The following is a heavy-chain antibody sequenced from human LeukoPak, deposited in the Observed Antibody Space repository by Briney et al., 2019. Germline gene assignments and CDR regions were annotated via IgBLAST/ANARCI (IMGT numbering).Heavy chain of an antibody. V-gene: IGHV7-4-1*02. CDR2: INTNTGNP. D-gene: IGHD6-13*01. Sequence: ASVKVSCKASGYTFTTYAMNWVRQAPGQGLEWMGCINTNTGNPAYAQGFTGRFVFSLDTSVSTAYLQISSLKAEDTAVYFCARANSWPSDAFDIWGQGTMVTVSS. CDR1: GYTFTTYA. J-gene: IGHJ3*02. CDR3: ARANSWPSDAFDI.